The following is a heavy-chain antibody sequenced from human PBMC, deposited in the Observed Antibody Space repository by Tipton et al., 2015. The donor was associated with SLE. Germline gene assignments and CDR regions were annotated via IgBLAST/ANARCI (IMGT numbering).Heavy chain of an antibody. J-gene: IGHJ3*02. V-gene: IGHV4-30-4*01. CDR3: ARSGSSGPDAFDI. Sequence: TLSLTCTVSGGSISSGDYYWSWIRQPPGKGLEWIGEINHSGSTNYNPSLKSRVTISVDTSKNQFSLKLSSVTAADTAVYYCARSGSSGPDAFDIWGQGTMVTVSS. D-gene: IGHD6-19*01. CDR2: INHSGST. CDR1: GGSISSGDYY.